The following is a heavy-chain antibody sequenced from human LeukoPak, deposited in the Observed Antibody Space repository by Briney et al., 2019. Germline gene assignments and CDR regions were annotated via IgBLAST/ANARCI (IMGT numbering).Heavy chain of an antibody. CDR2: IRYDGSNK. V-gene: IGHV3-30*02. CDR1: GFTFSSYG. J-gene: IGHJ4*02. D-gene: IGHD1-26*01. CDR3: EKDQRIVGATYFDY. Sequence: PGGSLRLSCAASGFTFSSYGMHWVRQAPGKGLEWVAFIRYDGSNKYYADSVKGRFTISRDNSKNTLYLQMHSLRAEDTAVYYCEKDQRIVGATYFDYWGQGTLVTVSS.